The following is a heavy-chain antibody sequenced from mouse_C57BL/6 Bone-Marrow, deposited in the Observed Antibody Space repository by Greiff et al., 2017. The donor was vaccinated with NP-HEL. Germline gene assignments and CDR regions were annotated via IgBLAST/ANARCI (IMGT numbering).Heavy chain of an antibody. Sequence: QVQLQQSGPELVKPGASVKISCKASGYSFTSYYIHWVKQRPGQGLEWIGWMYPGSGNTKYNEKFKGKATLTADTSSSTAYMQLISLTSEDSAVYYCVFLDSSGLYYAMDYWGQGTSVTVSS. CDR3: VFLDSSGLYYAMDY. CDR2: MYPGSGNT. V-gene: IGHV1-66*01. J-gene: IGHJ4*01. D-gene: IGHD3-2*02. CDR1: GYSFTSYY.